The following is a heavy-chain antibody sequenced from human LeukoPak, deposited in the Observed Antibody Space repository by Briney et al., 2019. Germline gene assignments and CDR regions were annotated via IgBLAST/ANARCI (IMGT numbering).Heavy chain of an antibody. CDR2: INPGGSST. D-gene: IGHD1-14*01. V-gene: IGHV3-74*01. CDR3: ARSNQADDY. CDR1: GFTFSSYW. Sequence: GGSLRLSCAASGFTFSSYWMHWVRQVPGKGLVWVSRINPGGSSTAYADSVKGRFTISRDNAKNTLYLQRDSLRAEDTAIYYCARSNQADDYWGQGTLVTVSS. J-gene: IGHJ4*02.